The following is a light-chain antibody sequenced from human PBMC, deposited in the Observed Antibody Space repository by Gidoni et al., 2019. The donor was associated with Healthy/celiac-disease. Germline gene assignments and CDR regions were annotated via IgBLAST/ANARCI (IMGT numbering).Light chain of an antibody. CDR1: QSVSSSY. CDR3: QQYGSSLLT. Sequence: DIVLTQSPGTLSLSPGERATLSCRASQSVSSSYLAWYQQKPGQAPRLLIYGASSRATGIPDRFSGSGPGTDFTLTISRLEPEDFAVYYCQQYGSSLLTFGGGTKVEIK. CDR2: GAS. V-gene: IGKV3-20*01. J-gene: IGKJ4*01.